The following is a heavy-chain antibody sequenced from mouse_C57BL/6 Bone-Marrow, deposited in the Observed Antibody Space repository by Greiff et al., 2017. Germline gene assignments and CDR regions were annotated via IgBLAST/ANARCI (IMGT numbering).Heavy chain of an antibody. D-gene: IGHD2-1*01. CDR1: GYTFTDYY. J-gene: IGHJ2*01. CDR3: AKVDGNYAFDY. CDR2: IYPGGGNT. Sequence: VQLQQSGAELVRPGASVKLSCKASGYTFTDYYINWVKQRPGQGLEWIARIYPGGGNTYYNEKFKGKATLTAEKSSSTAYMQLSSLTSEDSAVYFCAKVDGNYAFDYWGQGTTLTVSS. V-gene: IGHV1-76*01.